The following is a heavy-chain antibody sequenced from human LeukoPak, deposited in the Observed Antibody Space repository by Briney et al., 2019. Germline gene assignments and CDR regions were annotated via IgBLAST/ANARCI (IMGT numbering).Heavy chain of an antibody. V-gene: IGHV4-4*07. Sequence: SETLSLTRIHSLGSLTEYFWSWIWQPAGGGLERMGRIYSTGGTHYNPSFKNRVIMSVYTSRNQFSLKLTSVTAADTAVYYCTRGLRCSSHGCYADYWGQGTLVTVSS. CDR3: TRGLRCSSHGCYADY. D-gene: IGHD2-2*01. J-gene: IGHJ4*02. CDR2: IYSTGGT. CDR1: LGSLTEYF.